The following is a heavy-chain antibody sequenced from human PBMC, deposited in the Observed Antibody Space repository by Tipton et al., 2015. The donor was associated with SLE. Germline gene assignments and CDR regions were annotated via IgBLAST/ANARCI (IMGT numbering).Heavy chain of an antibody. Sequence: SLRLSCAASGFTFSSYAMSWVRQALGKGLEWVLASSGSGGSTYYADSVKGRFTISIDNSKNTLYLQVNSLRAEDTAVYYCAKGRYFDWFDAFDIWGQGTMVTVSS. J-gene: IGHJ3*02. CDR1: GFTFSSYA. CDR2: SSGSGGST. D-gene: IGHD3-9*01. V-gene: IGHV3-23*01. CDR3: AKGRYFDWFDAFDI.